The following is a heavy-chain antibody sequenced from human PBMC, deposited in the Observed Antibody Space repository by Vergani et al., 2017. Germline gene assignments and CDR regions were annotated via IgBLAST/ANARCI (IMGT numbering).Heavy chain of an antibody. V-gene: IGHV3-30*03. J-gene: IGHJ4*02. D-gene: IGHD3-10*01. CDR2: ISYDGDRR. CDR1: GFSFRGHG. Sequence: QVHLVESGGGVVQPGRSLTLSCVASGFSFRGHGMHWVRQAPGKGLEWVAMISYDGDRRDYGDFAKGRFTISRDNAKNSLYLQMNSLRAEDTAVYYCARDLRNYYGSGVLYWGQGTLVTVS. CDR3: ARDLRNYYGSGVLY.